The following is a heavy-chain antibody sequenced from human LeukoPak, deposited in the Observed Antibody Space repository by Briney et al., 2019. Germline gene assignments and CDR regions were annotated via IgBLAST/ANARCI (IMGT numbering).Heavy chain of an antibody. V-gene: IGHV3-48*03. CDR1: GFTFSSYK. Sequence: GGSLRLSCAGSGFTFSSYKMSWVRQAPGKGLEWLAYISHGGTTIYYADAAKGRFTVSKDNAENSLHLQMSSLRADDTAVYYCASSATGNLFGSWGQGTLVTVSS. CDR2: ISHGGTTI. D-gene: IGHD3-3*01. J-gene: IGHJ5*02. CDR3: ASSATGNLFGS.